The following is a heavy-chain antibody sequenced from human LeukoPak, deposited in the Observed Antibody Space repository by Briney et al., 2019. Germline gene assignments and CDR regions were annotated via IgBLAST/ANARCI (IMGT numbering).Heavy chain of an antibody. CDR2: ISGSGGST. Sequence: PGGSLRLSCAASGFTFSSYAMSWVRQAPGKVLEWVSAISGSGGSTYYADSVKGRFTISRDNSKNTLYLQMNSLRAEDTAVYYCAKDSNPRARLQLWYTTRSNWFDPWGQGTLVTVSS. J-gene: IGHJ5*02. D-gene: IGHD5-18*01. V-gene: IGHV3-23*01. CDR3: AKDSNPRARLQLWYTTRSNWFDP. CDR1: GFTFSSYA.